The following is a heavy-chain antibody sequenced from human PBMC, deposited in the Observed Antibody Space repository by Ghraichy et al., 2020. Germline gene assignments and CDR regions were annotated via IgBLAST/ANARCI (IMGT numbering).Heavy chain of an antibody. D-gene: IGHD3-10*01. V-gene: IGHV4-34*01. CDR1: GGSFSGYY. CDR2: INHSGST. J-gene: IGHJ4*02. Sequence: SETLSLTCAVYGGSFSGYYWSWIRQPPGKGLEWIGEINHSGSTNYNPSLKSRVTISVDTSKNQFSLKLSSVTAADTAVYYCASTVRGVIWRTNDYWGQGTLVTVSS. CDR3: ASTVRGVIWRTNDY.